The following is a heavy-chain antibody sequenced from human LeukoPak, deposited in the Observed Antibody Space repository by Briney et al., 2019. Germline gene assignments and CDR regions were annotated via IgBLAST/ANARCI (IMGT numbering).Heavy chain of an antibody. J-gene: IGHJ4*02. CDR3: ARDRGGYDFWGGYSAPYFDY. V-gene: IGHV4-59*01. CDR2: IYYSGST. CDR1: GGSISSYY. D-gene: IGHD3-3*01. Sequence: PSETLSLTCTVSGGSISSYYWSWIRQPPGKGLEWIGYIYYSGSTNYNPSLKSRVTISVDTSKNQFSLKLSSVTAADTAVYYCARDRGGYDFWGGYSAPYFDYWGERTLVTVSS.